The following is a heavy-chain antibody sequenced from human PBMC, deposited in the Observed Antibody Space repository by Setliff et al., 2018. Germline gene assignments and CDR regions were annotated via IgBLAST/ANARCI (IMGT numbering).Heavy chain of an antibody. D-gene: IGHD1-1*01. V-gene: IGHV4-38-2*01. Sequence: SETLSLTCAVSGYSISNIYYWGWIRQPPGKGLEWIATIHHSGSTNYNPSLKSRATISVDTSKNQFSLKVSSVTAADTAVYYCGRVGNWNFFDFWGLGTLVTV. J-gene: IGHJ4*02. CDR2: IHHSGST. CDR1: GYSISNIYY. CDR3: GRVGNWNFFDF.